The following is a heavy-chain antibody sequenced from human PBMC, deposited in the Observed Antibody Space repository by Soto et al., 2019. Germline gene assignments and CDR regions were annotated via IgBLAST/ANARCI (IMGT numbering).Heavy chain of an antibody. D-gene: IGHD3-9*01. Sequence: QVQLQESGPGLVKPSQTLSLTCTVSGGSISSGGYYWSWIRQHPGKGLEWIGYIYYSGRAYYNPALKGRVTLSVDTSKNRVCPKLSSVTAADTAVYYCARGLTGYSYYFAYWGQGTLVTVSS. CDR1: GGSISSGGYY. CDR2: IYYSGRA. J-gene: IGHJ4*02. CDR3: ARGLTGYSYYFAY. V-gene: IGHV4-31*03.